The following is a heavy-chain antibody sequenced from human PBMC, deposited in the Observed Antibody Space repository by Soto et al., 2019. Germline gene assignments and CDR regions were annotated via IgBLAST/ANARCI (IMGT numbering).Heavy chain of an antibody. J-gene: IGHJ4*02. V-gene: IGHV3-74*01. CDR3: ARGIYSDYGSDY. CDR2: INNDESRT. D-gene: IGHD5-12*01. Sequence: PGGSLRLSCAASGFTFSSYWMHWVRQAPGKGLVWVSRINNDESRTNYADSVKGRFTISRDNAKNTVYLQMNSLRAEDTAVYYCARGIYSDYGSDYWGQGTLVTVSS. CDR1: GFTFSSYW.